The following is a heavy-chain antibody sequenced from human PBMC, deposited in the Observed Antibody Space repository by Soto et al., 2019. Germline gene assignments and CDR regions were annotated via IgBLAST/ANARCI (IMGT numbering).Heavy chain of an antibody. V-gene: IGHV5-51*01. D-gene: IGHD1-1*01. J-gene: IGHJ3*02. Sequence: GGSLKISCKGSGDSFTNYWIGWVRQMPGKGLEWMGIIYPVDSDTRYSPSFQGQVTLSADKSISTAYLQWSSLKASDTAMYYCARQTEYVTSNAFDIWGQGTLVTVSS. CDR3: ARQTEYVTSNAFDI. CDR2: IYPVDSDT. CDR1: GDSFTNYW.